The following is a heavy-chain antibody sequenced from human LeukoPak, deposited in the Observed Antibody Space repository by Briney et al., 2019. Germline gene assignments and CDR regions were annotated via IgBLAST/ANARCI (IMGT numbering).Heavy chain of an antibody. CDR1: GGTFSSYA. Sequence: SVKVSCKASGGTFSSYAISWVRQAPGQGLEWMGGIIPIFGTANYAQKFQGRVTITTDESTSTAYMELSSLRSEDTAVYYCACPNGITGTIPYYYYYMDDWGKGTTVTVSS. J-gene: IGHJ6*03. CDR3: ACPNGITGTIPYYYYYMDD. CDR2: IIPIFGTA. V-gene: IGHV1-69*05. D-gene: IGHD1-7*01.